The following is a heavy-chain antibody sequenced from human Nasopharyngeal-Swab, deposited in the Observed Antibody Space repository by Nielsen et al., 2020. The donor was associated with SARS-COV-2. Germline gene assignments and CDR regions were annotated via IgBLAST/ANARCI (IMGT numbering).Heavy chain of an antibody. J-gene: IGHJ6*03. CDR3: ARGDTGEWLATNYYYYMDV. CDR1: GYPFTRYY. Sequence: ASVQISCKASGYPFTRYYMHWVRQAPGQGLEWMGIINPSGGSTSYAQKFQGRVTMTRDTSTSTVYMELSSLRSEDTAVYYCARGDTGEWLATNYYYYMDVWGKGTTVTVSS. D-gene: IGHD6-19*01. V-gene: IGHV1-46*01. CDR2: INPSGGST.